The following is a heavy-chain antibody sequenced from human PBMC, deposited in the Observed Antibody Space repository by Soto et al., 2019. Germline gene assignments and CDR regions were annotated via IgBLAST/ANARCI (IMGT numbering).Heavy chain of an antibody. CDR2: INHSGST. D-gene: IGHD6-6*01. J-gene: IGHJ6*02. V-gene: IGHV4-34*01. CDR1: GGSFSGYY. CDR3: ASIVAARPTAYYYYGMDV. Sequence: PSETLSLTCAVYGGSFSGYYWSWIRQPPGKGLEWIGEINHSGSTNYNPPLKSRVPISVDTSKNQFSLKLSSVTAADTAVYYCASIVAARPTAYYYYGMDVWGQGTAVTVSS.